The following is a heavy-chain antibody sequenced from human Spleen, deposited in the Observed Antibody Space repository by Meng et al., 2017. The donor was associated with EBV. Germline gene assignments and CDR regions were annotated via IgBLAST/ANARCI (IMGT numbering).Heavy chain of an antibody. Sequence: QIPLGEFGPSLVKPTPTLTLTCTFSGFSLSSSGVGVGWIRQTPGKALEWLAVIYWDDDKRYSPSLKSRLTITKDTSKNQVVLTMTNMDPVDAATYYCAHIIAARPFDYWGQGTLVTVSS. CDR3: AHIIAARPFDY. V-gene: IGHV2-5*02. CDR2: IYWDDDK. D-gene: IGHD6-6*01. J-gene: IGHJ4*02. CDR1: GFSLSSSGVG.